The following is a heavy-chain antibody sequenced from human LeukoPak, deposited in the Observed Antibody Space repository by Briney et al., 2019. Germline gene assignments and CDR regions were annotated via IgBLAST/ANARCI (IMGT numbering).Heavy chain of an antibody. D-gene: IGHD3-16*02. CDR2: INHSGST. CDR3: ARAGGVYDYVWGSYRYGTSPFDY. CDR1: GGSFSGYY. V-gene: IGHV4-34*01. J-gene: IGHJ4*02. Sequence: PSETLSLTCAVYGGSFSGYYWSWIRQPPGKGLEWIGEINHSGSTNYNPSLKSRVTISVDTSKNQFSLKLSSVTAADTAVYYCARAGGVYDYVWGSYRYGTSPFDYWGQGTLVTVSS.